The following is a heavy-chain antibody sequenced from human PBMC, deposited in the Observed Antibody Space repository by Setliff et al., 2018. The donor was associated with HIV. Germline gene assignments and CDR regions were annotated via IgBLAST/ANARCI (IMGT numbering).Heavy chain of an antibody. J-gene: IGHJ3*02. V-gene: IGHV4-59*02. CDR2: IHYSGIT. CDR1: RDSVNGHW. Sequence: SETLSLTCTVSRDSVNGHWWSWIRQPPGKGLEWTGSIHYSGITHYNPSLKSRLTMSVDTSKNQVSLKLTSVTAADTAVYYCARYKCINFACVGFDIWGQGTVVT. D-gene: IGHD3-9*01. CDR3: ARYKCINFACVGFDI.